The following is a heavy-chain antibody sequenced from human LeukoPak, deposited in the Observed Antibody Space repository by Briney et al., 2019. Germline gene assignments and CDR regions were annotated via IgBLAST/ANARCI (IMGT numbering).Heavy chain of an antibody. CDR3: ARRGANWFDP. CDR1: GGSFSGYY. J-gene: IGHJ5*02. D-gene: IGHD3-10*01. Sequence: SETLSLTCAVYGGSFSGYYWSWIRQPPGKGLEWIGEINHSGSTNYNPSLKSRVTISVDTSKNQFSLKPSSVTAADTAVYYCARRGANWFDPWGQGTLVTVSS. V-gene: IGHV4-34*01. CDR2: INHSGST.